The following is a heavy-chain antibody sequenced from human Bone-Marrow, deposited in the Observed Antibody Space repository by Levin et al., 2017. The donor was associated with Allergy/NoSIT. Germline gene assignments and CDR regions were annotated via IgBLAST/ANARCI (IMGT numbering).Heavy chain of an antibody. CDR2: INHSGST. CDR3: ARHRPYVVVVADTHAEFQH. Sequence: PSETLSLTCAVYGGSFSGYYWSWIRQPPGKGLEWIGEINHSGSTNYNPSLKSRVTISVDTSKNQFSLKLSSVTAADTAVYYCARHRPYVVVVADTHAEFQHWGQGTLVTVSS. J-gene: IGHJ1*01. D-gene: IGHD2-15*01. CDR1: GGSFSGYY. V-gene: IGHV4-34*01.